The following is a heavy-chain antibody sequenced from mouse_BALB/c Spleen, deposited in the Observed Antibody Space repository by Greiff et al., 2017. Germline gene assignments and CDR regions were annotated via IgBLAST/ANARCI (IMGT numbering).Heavy chain of an antibody. J-gene: IGHJ2*01. V-gene: IGHV1-4*01. D-gene: IGHD1-1*01. CDR3: ARLYYGYYFDY. Sequence: QVQLQQSGAELVRPGALVKLSCKASGFNIKDYYMHWVKQRPGQGLEWIGYINPSTGYTEYNQKFKDKATLTADKSSSTAYMQLSSLTSEDSAVYYCARLYYGYYFDYWGQGTTLTVSS. CDR1: GFNIKDYY. CDR2: INPSTGYT.